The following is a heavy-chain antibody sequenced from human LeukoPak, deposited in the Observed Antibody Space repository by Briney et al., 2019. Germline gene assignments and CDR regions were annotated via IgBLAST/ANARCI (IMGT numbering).Heavy chain of an antibody. D-gene: IGHD5-18*01. CDR1: GGTFSSYA. CDR3: ARESGYSYGSLDY. V-gene: IGHV1-69*13. Sequence: SVKVSCKASGGTFSSYAISWVRQAPGQGLEWMGGIIPIFGTANYAQKSQGRVTITADESTSTAYMELSSLRSEDTAVYYCARESGYSYGSLDYWGQGTLVTVSS. J-gene: IGHJ4*02. CDR2: IIPIFGTA.